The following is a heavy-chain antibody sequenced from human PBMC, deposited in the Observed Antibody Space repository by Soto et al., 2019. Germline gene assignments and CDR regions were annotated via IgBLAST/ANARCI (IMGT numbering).Heavy chain of an antibody. V-gene: IGHV1-8*01. CDR1: GYTFTSYD. CDR3: ARGRRDDILTGYYI. J-gene: IGHJ4*02. D-gene: IGHD3-9*01. CDR2: MNPNSGNT. Sequence: GASVKVSFKASGYTFTSYDINWVRQATGQGLEWMGWMNPNSGNTGYAQKFQGRVTMTRNTSISTAYMELSSLRSEDTAVYYCARGRRDDILTGYYIWGQGTLVTVSS.